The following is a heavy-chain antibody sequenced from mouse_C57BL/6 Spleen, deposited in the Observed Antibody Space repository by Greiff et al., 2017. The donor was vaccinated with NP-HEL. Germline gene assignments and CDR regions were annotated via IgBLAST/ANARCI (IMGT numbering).Heavy chain of an antibody. CDR1: GYTFTDYN. CDR2: INPNNGGT. J-gene: IGHJ2*01. Sequence: EVQLQQSGPELVKPGASVKMSCKASGYTFTDYNMHWVKQSHGKSLEWIGYINPNNGGTSYNQKFKGKSTLTVDKSSSTAYMQLSSLTSEDSAVYYCARSTIRDGYYFDYWGQGTTLTVSS. D-gene: IGHD2-3*01. V-gene: IGHV1-22*01. CDR3: ARSTIRDGYYFDY.